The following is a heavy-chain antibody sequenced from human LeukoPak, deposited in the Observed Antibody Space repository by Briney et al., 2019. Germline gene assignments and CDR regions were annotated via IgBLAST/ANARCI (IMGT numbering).Heavy chain of an antibody. CDR3: ARRRSSSWYGDRYFDY. V-gene: IGHV4-34*01. CDR2: INHSGST. J-gene: IGHJ4*02. CDR1: GVSFSGYY. D-gene: IGHD6-13*01. Sequence: PSETLSLTCAVYGVSFSGYYWSWIRQPPGKGLEWIGEINHSGSTNYNPSPKSRVTISVDTSKNQFSLKLSSVTAADTAVYYCARRRSSSWYGDRYFDYWGQGTLVTVSS.